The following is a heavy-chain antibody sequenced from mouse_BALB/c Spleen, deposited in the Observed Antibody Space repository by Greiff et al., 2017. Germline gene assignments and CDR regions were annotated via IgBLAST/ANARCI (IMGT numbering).Heavy chain of an antibody. CDR1: GFNIKDTY. CDR2: IDPANGNT. D-gene: IGHD2-4*01. J-gene: IGHJ4*01. Sequence: VQLQQSGAELVKPGASVKLSCTASGFNIKDTYMHWVKQRPEQGLEWIGRIDPANGNTKYDPKFQGKATITADTSSNTAYLQLSSLTSEDTAVYYCASFYDYDHYYAMDYWGQGTSVTVSS. CDR3: ASFYDYDHYYAMDY. V-gene: IGHV14-3*02.